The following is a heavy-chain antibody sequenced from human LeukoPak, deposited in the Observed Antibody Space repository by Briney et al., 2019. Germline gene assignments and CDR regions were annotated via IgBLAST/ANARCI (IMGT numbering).Heavy chain of an antibody. Sequence: SETLSLTCTVSGGSISSGSYYWSWLRQPAGTGLEWIGRIYTSGSTNYNPSLKSRVTISVDTSKNQFSLKLSSVTAADTAVYYCARGDGYKDFDYWGQGTLVTVSS. J-gene: IGHJ4*02. V-gene: IGHV4-61*02. CDR1: GGSISSGSYY. D-gene: IGHD5-24*01. CDR2: IYTSGST. CDR3: ARGDGYKDFDY.